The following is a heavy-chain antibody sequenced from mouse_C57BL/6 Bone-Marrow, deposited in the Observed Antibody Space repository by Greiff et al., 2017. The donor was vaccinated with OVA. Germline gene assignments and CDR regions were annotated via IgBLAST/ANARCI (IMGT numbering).Heavy chain of an antibody. Sequence: EVQLQQSGPELVKPGASVKIPCKASGYTFTDYNMDWVKQSHGKSLEWIGDINPNNGGTIYNQKFKGKATLTVDKSSSTAYMALRSLTSEDTAVYYCARTYYDPAWFAYWGQGTLVTVSA. CDR1: GYTFTDYN. J-gene: IGHJ3*01. D-gene: IGHD2-4*01. V-gene: IGHV1-18*01. CDR3: ARTYYDPAWFAY. CDR2: INPNNGGT.